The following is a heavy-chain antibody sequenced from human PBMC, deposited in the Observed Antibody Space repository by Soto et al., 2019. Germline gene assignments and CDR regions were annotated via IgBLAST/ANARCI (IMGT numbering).Heavy chain of an antibody. CDR1: GGSINSGGYS. J-gene: IGHJ6*02. V-gene: IGHV4-30-2*01. Sequence: VSGGSINSGGYSWSWIRQPPGRGLEWIGNIYPSGSANYSPSLKTRVTISVDRSMNQFSLNLGSVTAADTAVYYCAREIFPYGMDVWGPGTTVTVSS. D-gene: IGHD3-3*01. CDR3: AREIFPYGMDV. CDR2: IYPSGSA.